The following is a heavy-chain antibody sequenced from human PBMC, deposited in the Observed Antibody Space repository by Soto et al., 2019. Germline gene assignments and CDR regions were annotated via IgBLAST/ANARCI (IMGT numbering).Heavy chain of an antibody. CDR3: ASSRRGVGASNY. CDR1: GGTFSSYA. D-gene: IGHD1-26*01. Sequence: QVQLVQSGAEVKKPGSSVKVSCKASGGTFSSYAINWVRQAPGQGLEWMGGIIPIFGTANYAQKFQGRVTITADESTSPAYLELRRVRAEDTAGYYCASSRRGVGASNYGGQGTLVTVS. J-gene: IGHJ4*02. CDR2: IIPIFGTA. V-gene: IGHV1-69*01.